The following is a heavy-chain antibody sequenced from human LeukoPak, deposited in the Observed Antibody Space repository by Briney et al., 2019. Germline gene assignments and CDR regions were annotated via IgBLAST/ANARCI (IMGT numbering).Heavy chain of an antibody. CDR3: ASGVVVIAPGAFDI. D-gene: IGHD2-21*01. V-gene: IGHV3-21*01. Sequence: GGSLRLSCAASGFTFSSYSMNWVRQAPGKGLEWVSSISSSSSYIYYADSVKGRFTISRGNAKNSLYLQMNSLRAEDTAVYYCASGVVVIAPGAFDIWGQGTMVTVSS. J-gene: IGHJ3*02. CDR2: ISSSSSYI. CDR1: GFTFSSYS.